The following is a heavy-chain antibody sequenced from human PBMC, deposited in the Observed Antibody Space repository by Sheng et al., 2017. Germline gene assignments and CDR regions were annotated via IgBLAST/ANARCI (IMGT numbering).Heavy chain of an antibody. CDR3: AKDHLPTTVTTVSA. D-gene: IGHD4-17*01. J-gene: IGHJ5*02. Sequence: EVQLVESGGGLIQPGRSLRLSCEASGVNVRRNYMSWVRQAPGKGLEWVAVMYAAGKTDYVASVRGRFTISRDNSKNTAYLQMNSLRVEDTAVYYCAKDHLPTTVTTVSAWGQGTLVTVSS. CDR2: MYAAGKT. CDR1: GVNVRRNY. V-gene: IGHV3-53*01.